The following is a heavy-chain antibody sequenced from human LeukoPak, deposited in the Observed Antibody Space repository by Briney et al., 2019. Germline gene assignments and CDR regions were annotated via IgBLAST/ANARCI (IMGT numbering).Heavy chain of an antibody. CDR3: AREFWVYGSGTIPDY. CDR1: GFAFSSYA. CDR2: ISYDGNNK. Sequence: GGSLRLSCAASGFAFSSYAMHWVRQAPGKGLEWVAVISYDGNNKYYADSVKGRFTISRDNSKNTLYLQMNSLRAEDTAVYFCAREFWVYGSGTIPDYWGQGTLVIVSS. J-gene: IGHJ4*02. V-gene: IGHV3-30-3*01. D-gene: IGHD3-10*01.